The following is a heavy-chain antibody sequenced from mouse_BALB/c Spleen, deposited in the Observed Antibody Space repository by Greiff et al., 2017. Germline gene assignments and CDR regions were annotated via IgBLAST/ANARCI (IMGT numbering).Heavy chain of an antibody. CDR1: GYTFTSYW. J-gene: IGHJ4*01. CDR2: INPSTGYT. V-gene: IGHV1-7*01. Sequence: VQLQQSGAELAKPGASVKMSCKASGYTFTSYWMHWVKQRPGQGLEWIGYINPSTGYTEYNQKFKDKATLTADKSSSTAYMQPSSLTSEDSAVYYCARSGYYAMDYWGQGTSVTVSS. CDR3: ARSGYYAMDY. D-gene: IGHD1-3*01.